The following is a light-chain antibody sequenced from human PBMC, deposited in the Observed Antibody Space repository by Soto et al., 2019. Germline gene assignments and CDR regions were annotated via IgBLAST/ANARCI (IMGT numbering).Light chain of an antibody. CDR1: QSFSSSY. CDR3: QQYGGSPYT. Sequence: VLTQSPGTLSLSPGERATLSCRTSQSFSSSYLAWYQQKPGQAPSLLIYGASTRATGIPDRFSGSGSGTDVTLTMIRLEPEDFAVYYCQQYGGSPYTFGQGTKLEIK. V-gene: IGKV3-20*01. J-gene: IGKJ2*01. CDR2: GAS.